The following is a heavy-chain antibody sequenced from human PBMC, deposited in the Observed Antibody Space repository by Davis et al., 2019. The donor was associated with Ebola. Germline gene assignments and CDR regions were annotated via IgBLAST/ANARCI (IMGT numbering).Heavy chain of an antibody. CDR2: ISAYNGNT. CDR1: GYTFTSYG. J-gene: IGHJ2*01. D-gene: IGHD6-19*01. CDR3: ARASSSGWYVDFDL. Sequence: ASVKVSCKASGYTFTSYGISWVRQAPGQGLEWMGWISAYNGNTNYAQKFQGRVTMTRNTSISTAYMELSSLRSEDTAVYYCARASSSGWYVDFDLWGRGTLVTVSS. V-gene: IGHV1-18*01.